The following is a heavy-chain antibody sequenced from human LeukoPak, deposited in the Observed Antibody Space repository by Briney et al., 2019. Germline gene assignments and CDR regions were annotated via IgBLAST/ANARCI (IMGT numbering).Heavy chain of an antibody. CDR2: INPNSGGT. Sequence: GASVKVSCKASGYTFTGYYMHWVRQAPGQGLEWMGWINPNSGGTNYAQKFQGRVTMARDTSISTAYMELSSLRSEDTAVYYCARAREWGPYWYYYYYGMDVWGQGTTVTVSS. CDR1: GYTFTGYY. V-gene: IGHV1-2*02. CDR3: ARAREWGPYWYYYYYGMDV. D-gene: IGHD2-8*02. J-gene: IGHJ6*02.